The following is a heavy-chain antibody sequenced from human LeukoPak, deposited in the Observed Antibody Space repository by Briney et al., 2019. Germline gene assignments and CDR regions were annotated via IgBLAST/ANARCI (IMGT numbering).Heavy chain of an antibody. J-gene: IGHJ4*02. CDR3: ARGYYSSGTYYRGYDY. CDR2: IYISGST. Sequence: PSETLSFTCTVSGGSISSYQWNWIRQPAGKGLECIGRIYISGSTNYNPSLKSRVTMSVDTSKNQFSLKLSSVTAADTAVYYCARGYYSSGTYYRGYDYWGQGTLVTVSS. CDR1: GGSISSYQ. D-gene: IGHD3-10*01. V-gene: IGHV4-4*07.